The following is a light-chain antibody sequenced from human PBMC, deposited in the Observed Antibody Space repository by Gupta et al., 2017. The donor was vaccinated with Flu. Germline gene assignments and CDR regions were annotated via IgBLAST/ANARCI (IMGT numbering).Light chain of an antibody. CDR1: SSDVGRYNY. CDR2: EVS. J-gene: IGLJ3*02. CDR3: SSFTSSLTWV. V-gene: IGLV2-14*01. Sequence: QSALTQPASVSGSPGESITISCTGTSSDVGRYNYVSWFQQYPGKAHTLRIYEVSNWPSGVSNRFSGYKSGNTSSLTISGLQAEDEADYYCSSFTSSLTWVFGGGTKLTVL.